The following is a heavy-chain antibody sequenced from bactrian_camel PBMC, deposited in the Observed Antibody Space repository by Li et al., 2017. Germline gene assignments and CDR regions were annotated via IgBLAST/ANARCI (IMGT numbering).Heavy chain of an antibody. CDR2: YDSDGRT. CDR3: AADPLVGTPCPFKFLGV. J-gene: IGHJ2*01. CDR1: GNIDDSIV. Sequence: HVQLVESGGGSVQAGGSLTLSCAASGNIDDSIVMAWFRQSPGKKREGVAAYDSDGRTSYSESVRGRFTISQDDAQKILYLQMNDLKVEDTAMYYCAADPLVGTPCPFKFLGVLGQGTQVTVS. V-gene: IGHV3S53*01. D-gene: IGHD2*01.